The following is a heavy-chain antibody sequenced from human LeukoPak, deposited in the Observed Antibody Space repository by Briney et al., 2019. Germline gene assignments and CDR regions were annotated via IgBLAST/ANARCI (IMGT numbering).Heavy chain of an antibody. CDR3: ARNQIAVAGTGYYFDY. D-gene: IGHD6-19*01. J-gene: IGHJ4*02. CDR2: IYYSGST. Sequence: SETLSLTCAVYGGSFSGYYWSWIRQPPGKGLEWIGSIYYSGSTYYNPSLKSRVTISVDTSKNQFSLKLSSVTAADTAVYYCARNQIAVAGTGYYFDYWGQGTLVTVSS. CDR1: GGSFSGYY. V-gene: IGHV4-34*01.